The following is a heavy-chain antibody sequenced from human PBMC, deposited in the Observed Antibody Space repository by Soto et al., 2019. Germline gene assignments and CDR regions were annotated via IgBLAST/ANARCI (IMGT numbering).Heavy chain of an antibody. V-gene: IGHV1-18*01. CDR2: ISAYNGNT. CDR3: ARDRGITMVRGAPGY. D-gene: IGHD3-10*01. CDR1: GYTFHSGG. J-gene: IGHJ4*02. Sequence: SVKVSCKASGYTFHSGGISRLRQAPGQGLEWMGWISAYNGNTNYAQKLQGRVTMTTDTSTSTAYMELRSLRSDDTAVYYCARDRGITMVRGAPGYWGQGTLVTVSS.